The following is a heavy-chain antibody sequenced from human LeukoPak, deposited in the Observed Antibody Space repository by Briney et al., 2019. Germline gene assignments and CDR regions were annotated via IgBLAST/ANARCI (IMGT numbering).Heavy chain of an antibody. CDR1: GGSISSYY. CDR2: IYYSGST. D-gene: IGHD5-12*01. CDR3: ARVNSGYDWAYYNYYGMDV. V-gene: IGHV4-59*08. J-gene: IGHJ6*02. Sequence: SETLSLTCTVSGGSISSYYWSWIRQPPGKGLEWIGCIYYSGSTNYNPSLKSRVTISVDTSKNQFSLKLSSVTAADTAVYYCARVNSGYDWAYYNYYGMDVWGQGTTVTVSS.